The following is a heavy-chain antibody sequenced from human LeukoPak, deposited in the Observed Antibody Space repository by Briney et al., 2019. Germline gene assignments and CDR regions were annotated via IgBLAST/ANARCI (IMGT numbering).Heavy chain of an antibody. CDR1: GGSFSGYY. J-gene: IGHJ4*02. Sequence: SETLSLTCAVYGGSFSGYYWSWIRQPPGKGLEWIGEINHSGSTNYNPSLKSRVTISVDTSKNQFSLKLSSVTAADTAVYYCARVSPPYYDILTGFSYYFDYWGQGTLVTVSS. CDR3: ARVSPPYYDILTGFSYYFDY. CDR2: INHSGST. D-gene: IGHD3-9*01. V-gene: IGHV4-34*01.